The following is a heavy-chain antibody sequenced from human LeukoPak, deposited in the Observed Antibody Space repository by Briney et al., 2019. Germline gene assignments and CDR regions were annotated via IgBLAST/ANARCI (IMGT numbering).Heavy chain of an antibody. V-gene: IGHV4-39*07. D-gene: IGHD6-19*01. CDR1: GGSISSSSFY. CDR3: ARVRQWLFDY. CDR2: IYYSGST. Sequence: SETLSLTCTVSGGSISSSSFYWGWIRQPPGEGLEWIGSIYYSGSTCYNPSLKSRVTISVDTSKNQFSLKLSSVTAADTAVYYCARVRQWLFDYWGQGTLVTVSS. J-gene: IGHJ4*02.